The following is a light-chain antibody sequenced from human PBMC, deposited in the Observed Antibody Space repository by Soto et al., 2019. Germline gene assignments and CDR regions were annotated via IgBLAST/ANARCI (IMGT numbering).Light chain of an antibody. CDR2: DDS. CDR1: NIGSKS. V-gene: IGLV3-21*02. J-gene: IGLJ2*01. Sequence: SYELTQPPSVSVAPGQTARITCGGNNIGSKSVHWYQQKPGQAPVLVVYDDSDRPSGITERFSGSNSGNTATLTISRVEAGDEDDYYVQVWDSSSDHVVFGGVTKLTVL. CDR3: QVWDSSSDHVV.